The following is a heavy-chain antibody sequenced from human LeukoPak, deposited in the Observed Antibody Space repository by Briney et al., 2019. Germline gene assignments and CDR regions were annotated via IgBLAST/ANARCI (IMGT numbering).Heavy chain of an antibody. CDR1: GITFSRYS. D-gene: IGHD3-22*01. CDR2: MTTSGNTI. J-gene: IGHJ4*02. Sequence: GGSLRLPCVVSGITFSRYSMLRVRQAPGKGLEWLSFMTTSGNTIFYAESVKDRFTISRDHAKKSLYLQMNSLRDEDTAVYYCARINYYDVRGFGRDYWGQGTLVTVSS. V-gene: IGHV3-48*02. CDR3: ARINYYDVRGFGRDY.